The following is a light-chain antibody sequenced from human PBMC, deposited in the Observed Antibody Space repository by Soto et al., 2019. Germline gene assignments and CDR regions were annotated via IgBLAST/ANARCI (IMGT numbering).Light chain of an antibody. CDR3: QQYGRSPRT. CDR1: QSVSSSY. CDR2: GAS. V-gene: IGKV3-20*01. J-gene: IGKJ2*01. Sequence: EIVLTQSPGTLSLSPGERATLSCRANQSVSSSYLAWYQQKPGQAPRLLIYGASSRVTGIPDRVSGSGSGTDFTLTISRREPEELAVYYCQQYGRSPRTFGQGTKLE.